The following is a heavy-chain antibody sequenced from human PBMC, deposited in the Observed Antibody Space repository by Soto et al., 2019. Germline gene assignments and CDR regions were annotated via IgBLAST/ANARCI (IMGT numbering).Heavy chain of an antibody. Sequence: SETLSLTCAVSGDSVSSGGYSWIWIRQPPGKGLEWIGYIYHSGSTYYNPSLKSRVTISVDRSKNQFSLKLSSVTAADTAVYYCARYSIAARRGIDYWGQGTLVTVSS. CDR1: GDSVSSGGYS. D-gene: IGHD6-6*01. V-gene: IGHV4-30-2*01. CDR2: IYHSGST. CDR3: ARYSIAARRGIDY. J-gene: IGHJ4*02.